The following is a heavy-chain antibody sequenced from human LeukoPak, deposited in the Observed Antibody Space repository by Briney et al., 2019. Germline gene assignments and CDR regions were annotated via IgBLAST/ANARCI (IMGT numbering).Heavy chain of an antibody. J-gene: IGHJ6*03. CDR3: ARARRHSSSTYYYYYMDV. CDR2: ISAYNGNT. V-gene: IGHV1-18*04. D-gene: IGHD6-6*01. CDR1: GYTFTGYY. Sequence: GASVKVSCKASGYTFTGYYMHWVRQAPGQGLEWMGWISAYNGNTNYAQKLQGRVTMTTDTSTSTAYMELRSLRSDDTAVYYCARARRHSSSTYYYYYMDVWGKGTTVTVSS.